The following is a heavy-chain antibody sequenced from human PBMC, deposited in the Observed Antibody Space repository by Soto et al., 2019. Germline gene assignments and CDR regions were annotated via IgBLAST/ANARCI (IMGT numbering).Heavy chain of an antibody. V-gene: IGHV3-30*03. CDR1: GFTFSSYA. J-gene: IGHJ4*02. CDR3: ARGPIGDAAMVTNYFDY. D-gene: IGHD5-18*01. CDR2: LSYDGNNI. Sequence: VQLLESGGGLVQPGGSLRLSCAASGFTFSSYAMSWVRQAPGKGLEWVAVLSYDGNNIHYADSVKGRYTVSRDNSKNTLFLQMNSLRAGDTALYYCARGPIGDAAMVTNYFDYWCQGTLVTVSS.